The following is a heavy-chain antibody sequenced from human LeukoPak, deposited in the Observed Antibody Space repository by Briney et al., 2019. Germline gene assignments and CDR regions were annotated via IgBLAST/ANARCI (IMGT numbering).Heavy chain of an antibody. V-gene: IGHV3-15*01. CDR3: TTDPQDVRGVIFDY. CDR2: IKSKTDGGTT. CDR1: GFTFSNAW. D-gene: IGHD3-10*01. J-gene: IGHJ4*02. Sequence: PGGSLRLSCAASGFTFSNAWMSWVRQAPGKGLEWVGRIKSKTDGGTTDYAAPVKGRFTISRDDSKNTLYLQMNSLKTEDTAVHYCTTDPQDVRGVIFDYWGQGTLVTVSS.